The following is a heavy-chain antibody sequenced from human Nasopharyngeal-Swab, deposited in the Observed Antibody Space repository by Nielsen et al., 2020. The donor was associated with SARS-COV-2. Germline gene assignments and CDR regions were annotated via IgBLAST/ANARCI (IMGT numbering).Heavy chain of an antibody. J-gene: IGHJ5*01. Sequence: GESLKISCTASGFDFRSHSMNWIRQAPGKGLEWVSSINSNSRDIYYLESVKGRFTISRDNAKSSVSLVMNGLRAEDTAVYYCARERTLRPEFDFWGQGTLVTVSS. CDR3: ARERTLRPEFDF. V-gene: IGHV3-21*06. CDR2: INSNSRDI. D-gene: IGHD4-17*01. CDR1: GFDFRSHS.